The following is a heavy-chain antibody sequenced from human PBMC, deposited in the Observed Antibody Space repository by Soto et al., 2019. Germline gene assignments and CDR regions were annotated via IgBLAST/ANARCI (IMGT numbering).Heavy chain of an antibody. D-gene: IGHD2-2*01. V-gene: IGHV3-30-3*01. J-gene: IGHJ4*02. Sequence: QVQLVESGGGVVQPGRSLRLSCAASGFTFSSSAMHWLRQAPGKGLEWLAVTSYDGSNKFYADSVKGRFTISRDNSKNTLYLQINSLRDEDTAVYYCARPPTSPDWGQGTLVTVSS. CDR3: ARPPTSPD. CDR1: GFTFSSSA. CDR2: TSYDGSNK.